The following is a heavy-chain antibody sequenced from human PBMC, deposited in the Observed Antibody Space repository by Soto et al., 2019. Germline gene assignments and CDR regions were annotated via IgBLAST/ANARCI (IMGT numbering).Heavy chain of an antibody. D-gene: IGHD3-3*01. J-gene: IGHJ4*02. CDR3: ARDRVAIFGVFYFDY. Sequence: QRLSCAASGFTFSSYAMHWVRQAPGKGLEWVAVISYDGSNKYYADSVKGRFTISRDNSKNTLYLQMNSLRAEDTAVHYCARDRVAIFGVFYFDYWGQGTLVTVSS. V-gene: IGHV3-30-3*01. CDR1: GFTFSSYA. CDR2: ISYDGSNK.